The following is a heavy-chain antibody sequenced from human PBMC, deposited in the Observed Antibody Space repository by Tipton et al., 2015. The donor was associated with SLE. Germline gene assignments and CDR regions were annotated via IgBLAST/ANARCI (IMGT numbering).Heavy chain of an antibody. D-gene: IGHD6-19*01. Sequence: TLSLTCAVSGSSISSSNWWGWIRQPPGKGLEGIGSIYYTGSTYNNPSLDSRVAISVDTSKNQFSLKLSSVTAADTAVYYCARHLTQWLARGPIDPWGQGTLVTVSS. V-gene: IGHV4-28*01. J-gene: IGHJ5*02. CDR3: ARHLTQWLARGPIDP. CDR2: IYYTGST. CDR1: GSSISSSNW.